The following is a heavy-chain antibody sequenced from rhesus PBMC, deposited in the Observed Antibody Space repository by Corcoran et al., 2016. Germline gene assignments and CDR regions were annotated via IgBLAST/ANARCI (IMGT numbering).Heavy chain of an antibody. D-gene: IGHD3-16*01. V-gene: IGHV4-169*02. CDR1: GGSISSSY. CDR3: ARDRDYYSGSYYPDY. Sequence: QLQLQESGPGLVKPSETLSVTCAVSGGSISSSYWSWIRQAPGKVLEWIGYIFGSGSSPNYNPSLKRRCPLSVDTSKNQLSLKLSSGTTADTAVYYCARDRDYYSGSYYPDYWGQGVLVTVAS. CDR2: IFGSGSSP. J-gene: IGHJ4*01.